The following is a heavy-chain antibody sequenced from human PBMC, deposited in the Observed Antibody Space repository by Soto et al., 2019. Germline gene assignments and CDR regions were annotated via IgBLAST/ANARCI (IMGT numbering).Heavy chain of an antibody. CDR2: MSYSGFT. CDR3: ARDKITGLFDY. J-gene: IGHJ4*01. V-gene: IGHV4-59*11. D-gene: IGHD2-8*02. CDR1: GGPISSISNHY. Sequence: SETLSLTCTVSGGPISSISNHYCSWFRLPPGKGLEWIGYMSYSGFTRYNPSLKSRVIISMDTSKNQFSLKLTSVTAADTAVYYCARDKITGLFDYWGQGTLVTVSS.